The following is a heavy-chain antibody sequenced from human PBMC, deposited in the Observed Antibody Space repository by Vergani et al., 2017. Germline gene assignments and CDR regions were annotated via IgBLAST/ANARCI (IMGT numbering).Heavy chain of an antibody. Sequence: QVQLVQSGAEVKKPGASVTVSCTASGYTFTRYGISWVRQAPGQGLWWLGWSSAYNGNPNYAQKLQGRVTMTTDTSTRTAYMELRCLSAENTAVYYCASEWASSTEGSFDCWSQGTLVTVSS. D-gene: IGHD2-2*01. J-gene: IGHJ4*02. CDR1: GYTFTRYG. CDR3: ASEWASSTEGSFDC. CDR2: SSAYNGNP. V-gene: IGHV1-18*01.